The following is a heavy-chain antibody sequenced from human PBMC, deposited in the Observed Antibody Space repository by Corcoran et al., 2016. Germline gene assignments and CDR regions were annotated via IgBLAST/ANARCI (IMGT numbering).Heavy chain of an antibody. J-gene: IGHJ3*02. Sequence: QVQLVQSGAEVKKPGASVKVSCKASGYTFTSYGISWVRQAPGQGLEWMGWISAYNGKTHYAQKRQGRVTMTTDTSTSTAYMALRSLRADEPAVDYCAGSGVGRPKEAFDSWGQGTMVTVSS. V-gene: IGHV1-18*01. CDR2: ISAYNGKT. CDR1: GYTFTSYG. D-gene: IGHD3-3*01. CDR3: AGSGVGRPKEAFDS.